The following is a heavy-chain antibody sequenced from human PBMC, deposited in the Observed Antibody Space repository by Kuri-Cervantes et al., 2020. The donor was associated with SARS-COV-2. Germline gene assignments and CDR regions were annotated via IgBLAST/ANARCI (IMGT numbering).Heavy chain of an antibody. D-gene: IGHD2-15*01. CDR2: ISSNGGST. J-gene: IGHJ3*02. Sequence: GESLKISCAASGFTFSSYAMHWVRQAPGKGLEYVSAISSNGGSTYYADSVKGRFTISRDNSKNTLYLQMGSLRAEDTAVYYCASLGSPVFPRLHDAAFDIWGQGTMVTVSS. CDR3: ASLGSPVFPRLHDAAFDI. V-gene: IGHV3-64*02. CDR1: GFTFSSYA.